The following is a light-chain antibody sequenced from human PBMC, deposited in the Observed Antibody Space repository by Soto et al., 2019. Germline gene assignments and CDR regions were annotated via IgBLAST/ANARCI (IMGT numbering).Light chain of an antibody. CDR3: QQSYGTPRT. CDR2: AAS. V-gene: IGKV1-39*01. CDR1: QSVSGS. Sequence: DIQLTQSPSSLSASVGDRVTLTCRASQSVSGSLSWYQQKPGKAPKLLIFAASTLQSGVPSRFSGSGSGTDFTLTISSLQPEDFATYCCQQSYGTPRTFGPGTRVDVK. J-gene: IGKJ3*01.